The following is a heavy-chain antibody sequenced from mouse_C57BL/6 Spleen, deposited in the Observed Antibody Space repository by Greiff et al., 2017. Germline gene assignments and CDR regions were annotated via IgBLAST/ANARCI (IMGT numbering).Heavy chain of an antibody. CDR3: ARYSSGYDYAMDY. CDR2: IDPSDSET. Sequence: VQLQQPGAELVRPGSSVKLSCKASGYTFTSYWMHWVKQRPIQGLEWIGNIDPSDSETHYNQKFKDKATLTVDKSSSTAYMQLSSLTSEDSAVYYCARYSSGYDYAMDYWGQGTSGTVSS. V-gene: IGHV1-52*01. CDR1: GYTFTSYW. D-gene: IGHD3-2*02. J-gene: IGHJ4*01.